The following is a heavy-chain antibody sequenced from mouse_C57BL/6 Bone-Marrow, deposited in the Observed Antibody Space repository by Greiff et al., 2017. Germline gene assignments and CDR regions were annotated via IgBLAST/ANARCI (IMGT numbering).Heavy chain of an antibody. CDR2: IYPGNSDT. CDR1: GYTFTSYW. J-gene: IGHJ1*03. Sequence: EVQLQQSGTVLARPGASVKMSCKTSGYTFTSYWMHWVKQRPGQGLEWIGAIYPGNSDTSYNQKFKGKAKLTAVTSASTAYMELSSLTYEDSAVYYCTRPYYGSSYGYFDVWGTGTTVTVSS. V-gene: IGHV1-5*01. D-gene: IGHD1-1*01. CDR3: TRPYYGSSYGYFDV.